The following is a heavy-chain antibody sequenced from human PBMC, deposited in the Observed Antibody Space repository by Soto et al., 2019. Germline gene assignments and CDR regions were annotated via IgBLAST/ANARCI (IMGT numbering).Heavy chain of an antibody. Sequence: EVQLVESGGDLVQPGGSLRLSCAASGFTFNSNWMSWVRQAPGKGLAWVANIKQDGNEKDYVDSVKGRFTISRDNTKNSLYLQMNSLRVEDTAVYYCARRVFGALYWGQGTLVTVSS. CDR2: IKQDGNEK. CDR1: GFTFNSNW. V-gene: IGHV3-7*01. CDR3: ARRVFGALY. J-gene: IGHJ4*02. D-gene: IGHD3-10*02.